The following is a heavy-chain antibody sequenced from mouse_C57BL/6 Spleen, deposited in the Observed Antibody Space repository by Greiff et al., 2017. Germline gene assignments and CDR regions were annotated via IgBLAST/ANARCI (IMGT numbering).Heavy chain of an antibody. J-gene: IGHJ2*01. CDR1: GYAFTNYL. Sequence: VQLQQSGAELVRPGTSVKVSCKASGYAFTNYLIEWVKQRPGQGLEWIGVINPGSGGTNYNEKFKGKATLTADKSSSTAYMQLSSLTAEDSAVYFCARSITTVVADFDYWGKGTTLTVSS. CDR3: ARSITTVVADFDY. CDR2: INPGSGGT. D-gene: IGHD1-1*01. V-gene: IGHV1-54*01.